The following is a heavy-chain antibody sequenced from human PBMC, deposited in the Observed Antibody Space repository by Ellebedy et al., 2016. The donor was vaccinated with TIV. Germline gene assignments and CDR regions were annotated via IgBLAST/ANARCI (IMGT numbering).Heavy chain of an antibody. D-gene: IGHD5-12*01. CDR3: ARLKAVRDISMYNYFDS. V-gene: IGHV4-59*01. Sequence: SETLSLTCTVSGGSISSYHWGWIRQPPGKGLEWIGYIYYSGTSKYNASLKSRVTISVDTSKNQFSLKLSSVTAADTAVYYCARLKAVRDISMYNYFDSWGQGTLVTVSS. CDR1: GGSISSYH. CDR2: IYYSGTS. J-gene: IGHJ5*01.